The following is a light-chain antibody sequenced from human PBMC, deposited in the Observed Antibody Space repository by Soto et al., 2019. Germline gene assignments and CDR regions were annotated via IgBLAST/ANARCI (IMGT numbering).Light chain of an antibody. Sequence: QSVLTQPASASGSPGQSVTISCTGTNSDVGGYNYVSWYQQYPGKAPRLIIYEVSERPSGVPDRFSGSKSGNTASLTVSGLQTADEADYYCSSYAGSNWYVFGTGTKLTVL. CDR2: EVS. V-gene: IGLV2-8*01. J-gene: IGLJ1*01. CDR3: SSYAGSNWYV. CDR1: NSDVGGYNY.